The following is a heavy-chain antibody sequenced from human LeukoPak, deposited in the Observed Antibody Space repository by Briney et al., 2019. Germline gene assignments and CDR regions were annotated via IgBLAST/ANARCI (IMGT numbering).Heavy chain of an antibody. CDR3: AKVSRYYDSSGYYSNFDY. CDR2: ISGSGGST. CDR1: GFTFSSYA. D-gene: IGHD3-22*01. Sequence: GGSLRLSCAASGFTFSSYAMSWVRQAPGKGLEWVSAISGSGGSTYYADSVKGRFTISRDNSKNTLYLQMNSLRAEDTAVYYCAKVSRYYDSSGYYSNFDYWGQGTLVTVSS. J-gene: IGHJ4*02. V-gene: IGHV3-23*01.